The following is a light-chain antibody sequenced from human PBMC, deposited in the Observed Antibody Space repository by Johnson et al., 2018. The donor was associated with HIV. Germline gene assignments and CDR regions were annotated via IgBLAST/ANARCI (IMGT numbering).Light chain of an antibody. CDR1: SSNIGNNY. CDR2: DNN. J-gene: IGLJ1*01. V-gene: IGLV1-51*01. Sequence: TQPPSVSAAPGQKVTISCSGSSSNIGNNYVSWYQQLPGTAPKLLIYDNNKRPSGIPDRFSGSKSGTSATLAITGLPTGDEADYYCGTWDSSLRVGFFGTGTKVTVL. CDR3: GTWDSSLRVGF.